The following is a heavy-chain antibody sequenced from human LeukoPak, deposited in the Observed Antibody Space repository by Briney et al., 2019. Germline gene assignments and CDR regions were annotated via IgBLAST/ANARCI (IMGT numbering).Heavy chain of an antibody. Sequence: SETLSLTCAVYGGSFSGYYWSWIRQPPGKGLEWIGEINHSGSTNYNPSLKSRVTISVDTSKNQFSLKLSSVTAADTAVYYCARCRKVRGVSRYYYYYGMDVWGQGTTVNVSS. CDR1: GGSFSGYY. D-gene: IGHD3-10*01. J-gene: IGHJ6*02. V-gene: IGHV4-34*01. CDR2: INHSGST. CDR3: ARCRKVRGVSRYYYYYGMDV.